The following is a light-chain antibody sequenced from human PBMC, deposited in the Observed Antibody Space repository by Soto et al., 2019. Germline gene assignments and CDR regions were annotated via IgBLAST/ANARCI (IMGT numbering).Light chain of an antibody. CDR1: QGISNY. CDR2: AAS. Sequence: DIQMTQSPSSLSASVRDRVTITCRASQGISNYLAWYQQKPGKVPKLLIYAASTLQSGVPSRFSGSGSGTDFTLTISSLQPEDGATYYGQKYDSCRWTCGQGTNVEIK. CDR3: QKYDSCRWT. V-gene: IGKV1-27*01. J-gene: IGKJ1*01.